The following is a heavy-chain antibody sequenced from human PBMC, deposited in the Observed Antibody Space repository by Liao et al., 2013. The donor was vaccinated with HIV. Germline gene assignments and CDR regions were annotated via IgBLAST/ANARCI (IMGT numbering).Heavy chain of an antibody. CDR1: GGSISSSSYY. D-gene: IGHD7-27*01. V-gene: IGHV4-39*07. CDR3: ARAPIYWGIRLGGYFDY. CDR2: IYYSGST. Sequence: QLQLQESGPGLVKPSETLSLTCTVSGGSISSSSYYWGWIRQPPGKGLEWIGSIYYSGSTYYNPSLKSRVTISVDTSKNQFSLKLSSVTAADTAVYYCARAPIYWGIRLGGYFDYWGQGTLVTVSS. J-gene: IGHJ4*02.